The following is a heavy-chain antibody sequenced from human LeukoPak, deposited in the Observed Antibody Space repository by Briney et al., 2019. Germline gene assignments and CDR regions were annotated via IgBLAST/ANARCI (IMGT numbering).Heavy chain of an antibody. CDR3: AREVNWRFDY. V-gene: IGHV3-64*01. CDR2: ISSNGGST. J-gene: IGHJ4*02. D-gene: IGHD1-1*01. Sequence: GGSLRLSCAASGFTFSSYSMHWVRQAPGKGLEYVSAISSNGGSTYYANSVKGRFTISRDNSKDTLYLQMGSLRGEDMAVYYCAREVNWRFDYWGQGTLVTVSS. CDR1: GFTFSSYS.